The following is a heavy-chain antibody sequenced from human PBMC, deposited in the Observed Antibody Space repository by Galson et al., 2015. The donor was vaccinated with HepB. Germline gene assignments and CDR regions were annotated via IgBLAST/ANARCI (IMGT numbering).Heavy chain of an antibody. CDR3: VRSLWDAGSPFDL. CDR2: ITWDGGST. D-gene: IGHD3-10*01. Sequence: SLRLSCAASGFTFEDYTMHWVRQGPGKGLEWVSLITWDGGSTNSADSVKGRFTISRDNNRKSLNLHMHSLRSEDTAFYYCVRSLWDAGSPFDLWGRGTVVIVSS. J-gene: IGHJ2*01. CDR1: GFTFEDYT. V-gene: IGHV3-43*01.